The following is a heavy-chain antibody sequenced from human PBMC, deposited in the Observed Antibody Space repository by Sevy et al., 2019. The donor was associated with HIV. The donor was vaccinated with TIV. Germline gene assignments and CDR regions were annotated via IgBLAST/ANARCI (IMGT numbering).Heavy chain of an antibody. CDR2: FDPEDGET. J-gene: IGHJ4*02. V-gene: IGHV1-24*01. CDR1: GYTLTKLS. Sequence: ASVKVSCKVSGYTLTKLSMHWVRQAPGKGLEWMGGFDPEDGETIYAQKFQDRITMTEDTSTDTAYMELNSLRSEDTAVYYRASGREYYYGNSGYFDYWGQGTLVTVSS. D-gene: IGHD3-22*01. CDR3: ASGREYYYGNSGYFDY.